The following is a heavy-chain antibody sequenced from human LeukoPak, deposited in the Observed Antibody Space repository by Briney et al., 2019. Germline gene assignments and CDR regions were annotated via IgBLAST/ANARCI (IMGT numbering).Heavy chain of an antibody. Sequence: ASVKVSCKVSGYTCTDYYMHWVRQAPGQGLEWMAWINPNGGGTNYAQQFQGRVTMTRDTSFNTGYMELSSLRSDDTAVYYCARRYHYDTSAYYYGFNHWGQGTLVTVSS. V-gene: IGHV1-2*02. D-gene: IGHD3-22*01. CDR2: INPNGGGT. CDR1: GYTCTDYY. CDR3: ARRYHYDTSAYYYGFNH. J-gene: IGHJ4*02.